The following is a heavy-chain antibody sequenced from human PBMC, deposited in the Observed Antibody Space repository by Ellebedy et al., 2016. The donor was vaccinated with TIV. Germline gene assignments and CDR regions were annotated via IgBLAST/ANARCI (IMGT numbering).Heavy chain of an antibody. Sequence: AASVKVSCKASGYTFNIYAIHWARQAPGERLEWMGGINVGNGYTKLSQKFQGRVTVTRDTSADTANMELSSLRSEDTAVYYCARAGYSSGYSGYFDYWGQGTLVTVSS. CDR2: INVGNGYT. CDR1: GYTFNIYA. V-gene: IGHV1-3*01. CDR3: ARAGYSSGYSGYFDY. J-gene: IGHJ4*02. D-gene: IGHD5-18*01.